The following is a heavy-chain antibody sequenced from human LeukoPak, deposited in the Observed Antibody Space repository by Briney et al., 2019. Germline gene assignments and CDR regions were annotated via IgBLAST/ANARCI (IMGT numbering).Heavy chain of an antibody. V-gene: IGHV3-72*01. D-gene: IGHD3-10*01. CDR1: GFTFSDHY. J-gene: IGHJ4*02. CDR2: SRNEGHSYST. CDR3: VALLRGIGY. Sequence: GGSLRLSCAVSGFTFSDHYMDWVRQAPGKELEWIGRSRNEGHSYSTDFAASVRGRASLSRDHSRNSLYLQINSLRTDDTAVYYCVALLRGIGYWGQGTLVTVSS.